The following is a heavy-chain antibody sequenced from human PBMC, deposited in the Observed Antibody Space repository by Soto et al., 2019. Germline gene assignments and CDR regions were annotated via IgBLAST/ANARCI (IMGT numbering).Heavy chain of an antibody. CDR3: ASTTVTTDFDY. CDR2: ISAYNGDT. V-gene: IGHV1-18*01. CDR1: GYTFTSYG. Sequence: ASVKVSCKASGYTFTSYGISWVRQAPGQGLEWMGWISAYNGDTNYAQKLQGRVTMTTDTSTSTAYMELRSLRSDDTAVYYCASTTVTTDFDYWGQGTLVTVSS. J-gene: IGHJ4*02. D-gene: IGHD4-17*01.